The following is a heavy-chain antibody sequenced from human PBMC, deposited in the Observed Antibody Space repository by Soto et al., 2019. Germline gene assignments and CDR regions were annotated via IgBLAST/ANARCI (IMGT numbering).Heavy chain of an antibody. Sequence: GSLRLSCAASGFTFSSYSMNWVRQAPGKGLEWVSSISSSSSYIYYADSVKGRFTISRDNAKNSLYLQMNSLRAEDTAVYYCARIIEYSSSQYYYYGMDVWGQGTTVTVS. CDR3: ARIIEYSSSQYYYYGMDV. CDR1: GFTFSSYS. J-gene: IGHJ6*02. V-gene: IGHV3-21*01. D-gene: IGHD6-6*01. CDR2: ISSSSSYI.